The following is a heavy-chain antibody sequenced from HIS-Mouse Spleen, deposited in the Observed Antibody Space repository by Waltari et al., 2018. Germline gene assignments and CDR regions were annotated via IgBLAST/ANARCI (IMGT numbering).Heavy chain of an antibody. CDR1: GGSISSSSYS. Sequence: QLQLQESGPGRVKPSETLSLTCTVSGGSISSSSYSWGWIRQPPGKGLEWIGSIYYSGSTYYNPSLKSRVTISVDTSKNQFSLKLSSVTAADTAVYYCASRGAARPQEDYWGQGTLDTVSS. CDR2: IYYSGST. V-gene: IGHV4-39*07. J-gene: IGHJ4*02. CDR3: ASRGAARPQEDY. D-gene: IGHD6-6*01.